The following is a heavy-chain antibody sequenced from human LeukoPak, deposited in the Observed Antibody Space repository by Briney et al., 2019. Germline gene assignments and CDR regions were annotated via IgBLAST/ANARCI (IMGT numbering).Heavy chain of an antibody. CDR3: ARDPESQKGRDGLDY. CDR1: GFSFRDYW. D-gene: IGHD1-14*01. J-gene: IGHJ4*02. V-gene: IGHV3-7*01. CDR2: IKTDGSAK. Sequence: GGSLRLSCVASGFSFRDYWMSWVRQAPGQGLEWVASIKTDGSAKYCVDSLKGRFTISRDNAKNSLYLQMNNLRAEDTAVYYCARDPESQKGRDGLDYWGQGSLVTVAS.